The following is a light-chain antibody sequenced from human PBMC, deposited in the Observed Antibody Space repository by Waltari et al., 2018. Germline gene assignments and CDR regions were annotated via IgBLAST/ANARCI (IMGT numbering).Light chain of an antibody. J-gene: IGKJ2*01. CDR3: QEYFSAPYT. CDR1: QRVLYCPDHKNY. CDR2: WAS. V-gene: IGKV4-1*01. Sequence: DIVMTQSPDSLAVSLGERATPSCKSSQRVLYCPDHKNYLAWYQQKPGQPPKLLIYWASTRESGVPDRFSGSGSETDFTLTISSLQAEDVAVYYCQEYFSAPYTFGQGTKLEI.